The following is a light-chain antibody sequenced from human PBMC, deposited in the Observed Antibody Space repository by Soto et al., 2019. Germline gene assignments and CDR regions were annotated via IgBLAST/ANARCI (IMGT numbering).Light chain of an antibody. CDR3: VLYMGSGISM. CDR2: STN. CDR1: SGSVSTSYY. J-gene: IGLJ7*01. Sequence: QTVVTQEPSFSVSPGATVTLTCGLSSGSVSTSYYPSWYQQTPGQAPRTLIYSTNTRSSGVPDRFSGSILGNKAALTITGAQADDESDYYCVLYMGSGISMFGGGTQLTVL. V-gene: IGLV8-61*01.